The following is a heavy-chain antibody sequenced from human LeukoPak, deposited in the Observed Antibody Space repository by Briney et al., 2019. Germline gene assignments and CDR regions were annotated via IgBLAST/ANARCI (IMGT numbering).Heavy chain of an antibody. V-gene: IGHV1-69*13. J-gene: IGHJ6*02. Sequence: SVKVSCKASGGTFSSYAISWVRQAPGQGLEWMGGIIPIFGTANYAQKFQGRVTITADESTSTAYMELSSLRSEDTAVYYCARSKELERSPYYYYGMDVWGQGTTVTVSS. CDR3: ARSKELERSPYYYYGMDV. D-gene: IGHD1-1*01. CDR1: GGTFSSYA. CDR2: IIPIFGTA.